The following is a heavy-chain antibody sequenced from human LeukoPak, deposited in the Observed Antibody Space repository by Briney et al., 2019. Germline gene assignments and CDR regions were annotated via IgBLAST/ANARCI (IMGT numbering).Heavy chain of an antibody. J-gene: IGHJ4*02. D-gene: IGHD3-10*01. Sequence: GGSLRPSCAASGFTFNNNGMNWVRQGPGKGLEWVSRISWNGGSTGYADSVKGRFTISRDNAKNSLYLQMNSLRAEDTAVYYCATSTYYYGSGRYPGDYFDYWGQGTLVTVSS. CDR3: ATSTYYYGSGRYPGDYFDY. CDR2: ISWNGGST. V-gene: IGHV3-20*04. CDR1: GFTFNNNG.